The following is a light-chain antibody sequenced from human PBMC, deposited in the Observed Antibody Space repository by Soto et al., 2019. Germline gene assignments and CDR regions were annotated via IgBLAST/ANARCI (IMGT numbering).Light chain of an antibody. CDR1: QSVRNN. CDR2: GAS. Sequence: EIVMTQSPATLSVSPGERATLSGRASQSVRNNLAWYQRKPGQAPSLLIYGASTRATGVPARFSGSGSGTEFTLTISSLQPDDSAVYYCQQFTQWPYTFGQGTKVEIK. V-gene: IGKV3-15*01. CDR3: QQFTQWPYT. J-gene: IGKJ2*01.